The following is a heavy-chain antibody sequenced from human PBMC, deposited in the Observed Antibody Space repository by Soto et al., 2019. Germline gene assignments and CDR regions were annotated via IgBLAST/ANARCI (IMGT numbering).Heavy chain of an antibody. J-gene: IGHJ6*02. CDR1: GYTFTSYG. V-gene: IGHV1-18*01. CDR3: ARGLDIVATIVYYYYGMDV. Sequence: ASVKVSCKASGYTFTSYGISWVRQAPGQGLEWMGWITVYNGNTNYAQKFQGRVTMTTDESTSTAYMELSSLRSEDTAVYYCARGLDIVATIVYYYYGMDVWGQGTTVTVSS. CDR2: ITVYNGNT. D-gene: IGHD5-12*01.